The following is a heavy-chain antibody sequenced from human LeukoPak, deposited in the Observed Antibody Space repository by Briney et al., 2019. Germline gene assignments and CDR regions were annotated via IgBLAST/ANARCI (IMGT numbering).Heavy chain of an antibody. CDR1: GGSIGSSTNY. CDR2: IYYSGTT. V-gene: IGHV4-39*07. J-gene: IGHJ4*02. Sequence: SETLSLTCTVSGGSIGSSTNYWGWIRQPPGKGLEWIGSIYYSGTTYYNPSLKSRVTISVDTSKNQFSLKLSSVTAADTAVYYCARSIRGYSSGWYYFDYWGQGTLVTVSS. D-gene: IGHD6-19*01. CDR3: ARSIRGYSSGWYYFDY.